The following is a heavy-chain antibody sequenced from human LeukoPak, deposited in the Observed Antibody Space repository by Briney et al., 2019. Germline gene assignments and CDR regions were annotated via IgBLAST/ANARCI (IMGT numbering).Heavy chain of an antibody. J-gene: IGHJ3*02. Sequence: GGSLRLSCAASGFIFSDYYMSWISQAPGKGLEWVSYLSTSGDIMYYAGSVKGRFTISRENAKNSTYLEMDSLRAEDTDVYYCARGHYGGNPADAFDIWGQGTMVTVS. V-gene: IGHV3-11*01. D-gene: IGHD4-23*01. CDR2: LSTSGDIM. CDR3: ARGHYGGNPADAFDI. CDR1: GFIFSDYY.